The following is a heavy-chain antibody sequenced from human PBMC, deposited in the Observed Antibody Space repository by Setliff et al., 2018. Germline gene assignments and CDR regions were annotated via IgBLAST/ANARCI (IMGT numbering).Heavy chain of an antibody. V-gene: IGHV4-39*07. Sequence: PSETLSLTCTVSGGPIRSGTHFWGWFRQPPGKGLEWIGSVFFIGGTSSNPSLESRVSVSVDSSENQISLKLSSVTAADTAVYYCARGGTSENLYAMDAWGEGTTVTVSS. CDR3: ARGGTSENLYAMDA. D-gene: IGHD3-16*01. J-gene: IGHJ6*03. CDR2: VFFIGGT. CDR1: GGPIRSGTHF.